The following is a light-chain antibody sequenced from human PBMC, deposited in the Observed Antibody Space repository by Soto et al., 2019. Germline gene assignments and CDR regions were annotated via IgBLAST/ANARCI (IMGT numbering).Light chain of an antibody. CDR3: QQYYSTPYT. V-gene: IGKV4-1*01. CDR1: QSVLYSSNNKSY. CDR2: WAS. Sequence: DIVMTQSPDSLAVSLGERATINCKSSQSVLYSSNNKSYLAWSQQKPGQPPKLLIYWASTRESGVPDRFSGSGSGTDFPLTISSLQAEDVAVYYCQQYYSTPYTFGQGTKLEIK. J-gene: IGKJ2*01.